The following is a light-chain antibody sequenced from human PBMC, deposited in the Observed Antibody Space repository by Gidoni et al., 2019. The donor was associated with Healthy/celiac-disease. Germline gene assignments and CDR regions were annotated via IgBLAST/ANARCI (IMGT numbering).Light chain of an antibody. CDR3: QQYGSPGFT. CDR1: QSVSRSY. J-gene: IGKJ3*01. CDR2: GAS. Sequence: EIVLTQSLGTLPLYPGERAPISCRSSQSVSRSYLACDQQKPGQARRLLIYGASSRATVIPDSLSGSGYGKDVTLTISRLEPEDFAVYYCQQYGSPGFTFGPGTKVDIK. V-gene: IGKV3-20*01.